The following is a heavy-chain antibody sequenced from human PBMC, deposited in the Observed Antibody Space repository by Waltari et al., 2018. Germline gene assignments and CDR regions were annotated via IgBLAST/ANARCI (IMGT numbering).Heavy chain of an antibody. J-gene: IGHJ5*02. CDR3: ARTVTEDLNWFDP. CDR2: IIPILGTA. V-gene: IGHV1-69*01. CDR1: GGTFSSYA. Sequence: QVQLVQSGAEVKKPGSSVKVSCKASGGTFSSYAISWVRQAPGQGLAWMGGIIPILGTANYAQKFQGRVTMTADESTSTAYMELSSLRSEDTAVYYCARTVTEDLNWFDPWGQGTLVTVSS. D-gene: IGHD4-17*01.